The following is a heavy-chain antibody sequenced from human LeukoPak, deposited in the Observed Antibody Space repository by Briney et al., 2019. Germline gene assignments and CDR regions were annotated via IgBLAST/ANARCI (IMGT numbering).Heavy chain of an antibody. CDR2: IYHSGST. Sequence: SETLSLTCAVSGGSISSGGYSWSWIRQPPGKGLEWIGYIYHSGSTYYNPSLKSRVTISVDTSKNQFSLKLSSVTAADTAVYYCARRYYDFWSGTKNWFDPWGQGTLVTVSS. J-gene: IGHJ5*02. CDR1: GGSISSGGYS. CDR3: ARRYYDFWSGTKNWFDP. D-gene: IGHD3-3*01. V-gene: IGHV4-30-2*01.